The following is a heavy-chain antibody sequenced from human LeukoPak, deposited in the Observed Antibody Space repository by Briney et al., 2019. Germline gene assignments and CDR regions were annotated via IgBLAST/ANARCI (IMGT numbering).Heavy chain of an antibody. D-gene: IGHD2-2*01. CDR1: GFTFSNYG. CDR3: VKEHCSSTSCFYFDY. Sequence: GGSLRLSCAASGFTFSNYGMHWVRQAPGKGLEYVSAISGNGGSTHYADSVKGRFTISRDNSKNTLYLQMSSLRAEDTAVYYCVKEHCSSTSCFYFDYWGQGTLVTVSS. J-gene: IGHJ4*02. V-gene: IGHV3-64D*06. CDR2: ISGNGGST.